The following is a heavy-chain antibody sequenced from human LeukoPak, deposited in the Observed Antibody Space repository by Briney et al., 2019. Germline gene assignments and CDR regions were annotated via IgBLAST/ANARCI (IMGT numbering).Heavy chain of an antibody. J-gene: IGHJ4*02. CDR1: GGSISSYY. CDR2: IYYSGST. CDR3: ARDVSYSSGWYYYFDY. Sequence: PSETLSLTCTVSGGSISSYYWSWIRQPPGKGLEWIGYIYYSGSTNYNPSLKSRVTISVDTSKNQFSLKLSSVTAADTAVYYCARDVSYSSGWYYYFDYWGQGTLVTVSS. V-gene: IGHV4-59*12. D-gene: IGHD6-19*01.